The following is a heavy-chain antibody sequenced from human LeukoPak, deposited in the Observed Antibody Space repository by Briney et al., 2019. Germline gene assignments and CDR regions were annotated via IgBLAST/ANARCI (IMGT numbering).Heavy chain of an antibody. CDR3: ARRRDLYSGSYYPFDY. J-gene: IGHJ4*02. D-gene: IGHD1-26*01. V-gene: IGHV5-51*01. Sequence: GESLKISCKGSGYSFTSYWIGWVRQMPGKGLEWMGSINPGDSDTRYSPSFQGQVTISADKSISTAYLQWSSLKASDTAMYYCARRRDLYSGSYYPFDYWGQGTLVTVSS. CDR2: INPGDSDT. CDR1: GYSFTSYW.